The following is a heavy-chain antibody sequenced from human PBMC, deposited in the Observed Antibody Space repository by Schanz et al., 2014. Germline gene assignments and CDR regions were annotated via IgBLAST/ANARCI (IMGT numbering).Heavy chain of an antibody. J-gene: IGHJ4*02. Sequence: EVQLVESGGGLVQPGGSLRLSCAASGFTFSIHYMSWVRQAPGKGLEWVAKIKPDGSEKLYVDSVRGRFAVSRDNVKNLLYLEMNSLRTEDTAVYHCAKERDITGWNHGDYWGQGTLVTVSS. CDR2: IKPDGSEK. V-gene: IGHV3-7*01. D-gene: IGHD6-19*01. CDR3: AKERDITGWNHGDY. CDR1: GFTFSIHY.